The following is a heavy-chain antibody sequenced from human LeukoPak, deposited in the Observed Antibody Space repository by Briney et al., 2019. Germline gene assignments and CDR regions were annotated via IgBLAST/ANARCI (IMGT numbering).Heavy chain of an antibody. CDR3: ARSKYCSSTSCYRILDY. CDR1: GFTFSSYA. Sequence: PGGSLRLSCAASGFTFSSYAMHWVRQAPGKGLEWGAVISYDGSNKYYADSVKGRFTISRDNSKNTLYLQMNSLRAEDTAVYYCARSKYCSSTSCYRILDYWGQGTLVTVSS. J-gene: IGHJ4*02. D-gene: IGHD2-2*01. V-gene: IGHV3-30-3*01. CDR2: ISYDGSNK.